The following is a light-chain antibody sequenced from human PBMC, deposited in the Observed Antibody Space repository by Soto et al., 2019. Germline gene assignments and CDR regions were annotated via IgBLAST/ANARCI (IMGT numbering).Light chain of an antibody. J-gene: IGLJ3*02. CDR2: DVS. Sequence: QSALTQPRSVSGSPGQSVNISCTGTNSDIGGYNYVSWYQQHPGKAPKVMIYDVSRRPSGVPDRFSGSKSGNTASLTISGLQAEDEADYYCCSYAGTYNFWVFGGGTKLTVL. CDR1: NSDIGGYNY. V-gene: IGLV2-11*01. CDR3: CSYAGTYNFWV.